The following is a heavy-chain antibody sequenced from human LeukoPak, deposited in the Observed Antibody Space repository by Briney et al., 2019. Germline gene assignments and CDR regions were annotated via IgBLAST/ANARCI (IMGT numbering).Heavy chain of an antibody. CDR1: GDSVSSNSAA. CDR2: TYYRSKWYN. V-gene: IGHV6-1*01. CDR3: ARGGHDYVWGSFDY. Sequence: SQTLSLTCAISGDSVSSNSAAWNWIRQPPSRGLEWLGRTYYRSKWYNDYAVSVKSRITINPDTSKNQFSLQLNSVTPEDTAVYYCARGGHDYVWGSFDYWGQGTLVTVSS. D-gene: IGHD3-16*01. J-gene: IGHJ4*02.